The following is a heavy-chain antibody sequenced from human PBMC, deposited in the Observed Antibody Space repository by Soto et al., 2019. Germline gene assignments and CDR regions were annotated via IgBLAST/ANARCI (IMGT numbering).Heavy chain of an antibody. J-gene: IGHJ6*02. CDR3: ARVSVERFGALLYGDYYYGMDV. Sequence: QVQLVESGGGVVQPGRSLRLSCAASGFTFSSYGMHWVRQAPGKGLEWVAVIWYDGSNKYYADSVKGRFTISRDNSKNTLYLQMNSLRAEDTDVYYCARVSVERFGALLYGDYYYGMDVWGQGTTVTVSS. D-gene: IGHD3-10*01. V-gene: IGHV3-33*01. CDR2: IWYDGSNK. CDR1: GFTFSSYG.